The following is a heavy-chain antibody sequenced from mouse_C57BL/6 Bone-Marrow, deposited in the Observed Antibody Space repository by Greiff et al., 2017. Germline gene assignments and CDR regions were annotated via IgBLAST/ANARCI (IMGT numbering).Heavy chain of an antibody. J-gene: IGHJ2*01. Sequence: VQLQQPGAELVMPGASVKLSCKASGYTFTTYWMHWVKQRPGQGLEWIGEIDPSDSYTNYNQKFKGESTLTVDKSSSTAYMQLSSLTSEDTAVYYCASDGDYDYWGQGTTLTVSS. CDR2: IDPSDSYT. CDR3: ASDGDYDY. CDR1: GYTFTTYW. V-gene: IGHV1-69*01. D-gene: IGHD2-13*01.